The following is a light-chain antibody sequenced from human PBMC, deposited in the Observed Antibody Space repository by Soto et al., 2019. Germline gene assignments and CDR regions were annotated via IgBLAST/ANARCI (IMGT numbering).Light chain of an antibody. CDR2: WAS. V-gene: IGKV4-1*01. CDR3: HQYYSAPPA. Sequence: DIVMTQSPDSLAVSLGERATINCKSSQSVLYSSNNKNYLAWFQQKPGQPPKLLIYWASTRQSGVPDRFSGRGSGTDFTLTISSRQAEDAAVYYCHQYYSAPPAFGRGTEVEIK. CDR1: QSVLYSSNNKNY. J-gene: IGKJ1*01.